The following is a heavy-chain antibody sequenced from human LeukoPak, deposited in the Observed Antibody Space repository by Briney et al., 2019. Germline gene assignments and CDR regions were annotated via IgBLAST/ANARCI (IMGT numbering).Heavy chain of an antibody. CDR1: GGSISSYY. CDR3: ARVNRYSSSWYGGWFDP. J-gene: IGHJ5*02. V-gene: IGHV4-59*01. Sequence: SETESLTCTVSGGSISSYYWSWVRQPPGKGLEWIGYIYYSGSTNYNPSLKSRVTISVDTSKNQFSLKLSSVTAADTAVYYCARVNRYSSSWYGGWFDPWGQGTLVTVSS. D-gene: IGHD6-13*01. CDR2: IYYSGST.